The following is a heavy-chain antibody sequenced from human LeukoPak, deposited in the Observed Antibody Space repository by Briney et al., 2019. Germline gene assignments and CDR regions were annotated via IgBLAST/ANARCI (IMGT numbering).Heavy chain of an antibody. Sequence: TGGSLRLSCAASKFSVSSNYTTWVRQAPGKGLEWVSVIYSTGSTYYADSVKGRFTISRDNSKNTLYLQMNSLRAEDTAVYYCAKAFPYYYGSGTYFDYWGQGTLVTVSS. D-gene: IGHD3-10*01. CDR1: KFSVSSNY. J-gene: IGHJ4*02. V-gene: IGHV3-66*02. CDR2: IYSTGST. CDR3: AKAFPYYYGSGTYFDY.